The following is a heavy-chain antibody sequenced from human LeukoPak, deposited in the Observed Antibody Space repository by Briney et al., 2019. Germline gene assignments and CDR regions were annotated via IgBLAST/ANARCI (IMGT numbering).Heavy chain of an antibody. CDR2: LVVTGGAT. CDR1: GFTFRNFA. J-gene: IGHJ4*02. V-gene: IGHV3-23*01. CDR3: AKDDGGEYHLFDS. D-gene: IGHD3-16*01. Sequence: GGSLRLSCAASGFTFRNFAMSWVRQVPGKGLEWLSTLVVTGGATYYADSVTGRFIISRDNSKNTLYLQMNSLTVEDTAVYYCAKDDGGEYHLFDSWGQGTLVTVSS.